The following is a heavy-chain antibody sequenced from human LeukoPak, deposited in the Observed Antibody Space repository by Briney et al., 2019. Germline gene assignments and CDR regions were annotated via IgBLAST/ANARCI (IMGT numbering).Heavy chain of an antibody. J-gene: IGHJ4*02. CDR1: GGSITSDY. V-gene: IGHV4-59*08. CDR3: ARFYYDSRGYWYYFDY. D-gene: IGHD3-22*01. CDR2: ISYSGST. Sequence: SETLSLTCTVSGGSITSDYWRWIRQPPGQGLEWIGYISYSGSTSYDPSLKSRVTISGDSSKKQFSLKLSSVTAADTAVYYCARFYYDSRGYWYYFDYWGQGTLVTVSS.